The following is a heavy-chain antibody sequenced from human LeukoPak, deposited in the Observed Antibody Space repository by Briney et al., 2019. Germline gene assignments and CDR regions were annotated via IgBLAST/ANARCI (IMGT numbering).Heavy chain of an antibody. CDR2: ISGDGGST. Sequence: PGGSLRLSCAAPGSTFDDYAMHWVRQAPGKGLEWVSLISGDGGSTYYADSVKGRFTISRDNSKNSLYLQMNSLRTEDTALYYCAKDSSGYLEYFDYWGQGTLVTVSS. CDR3: AKDSSGYLEYFDY. D-gene: IGHD3-22*01. CDR1: GSTFDDYA. J-gene: IGHJ4*02. V-gene: IGHV3-43*02.